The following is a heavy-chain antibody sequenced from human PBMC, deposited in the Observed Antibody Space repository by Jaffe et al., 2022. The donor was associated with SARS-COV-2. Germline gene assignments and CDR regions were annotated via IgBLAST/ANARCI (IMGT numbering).Heavy chain of an antibody. V-gene: IGHV4-59*08. Sequence: QVQLQESGPGLVKPSETLSLTCTVSGGSISSYYWSWIRQPPGKGLEWIGYIYYSGSTNYNPSLKSRVTISVDTSKNQFSLKLSSVTAADTAVYYCARQRPLSDYVWGSYRPWGEIDYWGQGTLVTVSS. J-gene: IGHJ4*02. CDR2: IYYSGST. D-gene: IGHD3-16*02. CDR3: ARQRPLSDYVWGSYRPWGEIDY. CDR1: GGSISSYY.